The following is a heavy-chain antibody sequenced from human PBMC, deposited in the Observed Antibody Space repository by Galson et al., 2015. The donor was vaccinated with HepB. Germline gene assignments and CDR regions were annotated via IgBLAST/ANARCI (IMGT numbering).Heavy chain of an antibody. J-gene: IGHJ4*02. Sequence: SGGKTEDAESVKGRFTISRDISRSTLYLQMNSLRAEDTAVYYCARAEYYDFWSGYSELQYYFDYWGQGTLVTVSS. V-gene: IGHV3-23*01. CDR2: SGGKT. CDR3: ARAEYYDFWSGYSELQYYFDY. D-gene: IGHD3-3*01.